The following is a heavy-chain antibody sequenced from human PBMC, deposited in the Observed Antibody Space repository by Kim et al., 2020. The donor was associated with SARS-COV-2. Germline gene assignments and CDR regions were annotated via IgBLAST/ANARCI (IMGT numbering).Heavy chain of an antibody. CDR3: GTLGGGRHDY. Sequence: SETLSLTCTVSGGSISSYYWSWIRQPPGKGLEWIGYIFSSGSNNYNPSLKSRVTISLDTSKNQVSLKLTAVTAADTAVYYCGTLGGGRHDYWGQGTLVTVSS. CDR2: IFSSGSN. V-gene: IGHV4-59*01. CDR1: GGSISSYY. J-gene: IGHJ4*02. D-gene: IGHD2-15*01.